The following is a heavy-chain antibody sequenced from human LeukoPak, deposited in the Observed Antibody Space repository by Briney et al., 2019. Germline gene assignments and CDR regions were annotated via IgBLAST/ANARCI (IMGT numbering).Heavy chain of an antibody. Sequence: SETLSLTCTVSGGSISSYYWSWIRQPPGKGLEWIGYIYYSGSTNYNPSLKSRVTISVDTSKNQFSLKLSSVTAADTAVYYCARVPGTGLDYWGQGTLVTVSS. J-gene: IGHJ4*02. D-gene: IGHD7-27*01. CDR3: ARVPGTGLDY. CDR2: IYYSGST. V-gene: IGHV4-59*01. CDR1: GGSISSYY.